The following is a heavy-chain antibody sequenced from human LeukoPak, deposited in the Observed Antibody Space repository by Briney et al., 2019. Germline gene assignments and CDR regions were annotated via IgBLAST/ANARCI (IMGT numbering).Heavy chain of an antibody. J-gene: IGHJ6*03. CDR3: AIHCSGGSCYSVYMDV. Sequence: ASVKVSCKASGYTFTSYGISWVRQAPGQGLEWMGWISAYNGNTNYAQKLQGRVTMTTDTSTSTAYMELRSLRSDDTAVYYCAIHCSGGSCYSVYMDVWGKGTTVTVSS. V-gene: IGHV1-18*01. D-gene: IGHD2-15*01. CDR2: ISAYNGNT. CDR1: GYTFTSYG.